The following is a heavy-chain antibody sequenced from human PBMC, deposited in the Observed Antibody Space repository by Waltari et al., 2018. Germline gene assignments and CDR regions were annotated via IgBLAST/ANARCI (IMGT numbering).Heavy chain of an antibody. CDR3: ARGTKPYYDFWSGYGYYMDV. CDR2: INHSGST. D-gene: IGHD3-3*01. CDR1: GGSFSGYY. V-gene: IGHV4-34*01. J-gene: IGHJ6*03. Sequence: QVQLQQWGAGLLKPSETLSLTCAVYGGSFSGYYWSWIRQPPGKGLEWIGEINHSGSTNYNPALKSRVTISVDTSKNQFSLKLSSVTAADTAVYYCARGTKPYYDFWSGYGYYMDVWGKGTTVTVSS.